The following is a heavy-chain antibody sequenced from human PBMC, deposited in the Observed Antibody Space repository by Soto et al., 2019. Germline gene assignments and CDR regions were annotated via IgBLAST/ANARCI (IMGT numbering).Heavy chain of an antibody. V-gene: IGHV3-74*01. CDR3: ARDRSSITGTAGDY. CDR2: IKGDGSSL. Sequence: LRPSCAASGFTFSSHWMHSVRQTPGKGLFWVSRIKGDGSSLSYADSVKGRFTISRDNAKGTLYLQMNTLRAEDTALYYCARDRSSITGTAGDYWGQGTMVTVSS. CDR1: GFTFSSHW. D-gene: IGHD1-7*01. J-gene: IGHJ4*02.